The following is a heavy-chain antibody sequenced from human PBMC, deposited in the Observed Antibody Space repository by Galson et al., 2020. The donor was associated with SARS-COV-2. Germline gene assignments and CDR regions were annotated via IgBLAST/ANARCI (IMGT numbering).Heavy chain of an antibody. J-gene: IGHJ6*02. CDR1: GGSLSSYY. D-gene: IGHD4-17*01. Sequence: SENLSLTCTVSGGSLSSYYWSWIRQPPGKGLEWIGFIYYSGRINYNPSPKSRVTISVDTSKNQISLKLSSVTAADTAVYYCARDLAVTTGPNYYYYGMDVWGQGTTVTVSS. V-gene: IGHV4-59*01. CDR3: ARDLAVTTGPNYYYYGMDV. CDR2: IYYSGRI.